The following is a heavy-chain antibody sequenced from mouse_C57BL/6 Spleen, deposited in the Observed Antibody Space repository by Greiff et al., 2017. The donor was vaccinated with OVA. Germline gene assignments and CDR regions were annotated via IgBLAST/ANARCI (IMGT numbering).Heavy chain of an antibody. D-gene: IGHD1-1*01. CDR1: GYTFTSYW. J-gene: IGHJ4*01. CDR2: IYPGSGST. V-gene: IGHV1-55*01. Sequence: VQLQQPGAELVKPGASVKMSCKASGYTFTSYWITWVKQRPGQGLEWIGDIYPGSGSTNYNEKFKSKATLTVDTSSSTAYMPLSSLTSEDSAVYYCARRYYGPYAMDYWGQGTSVTVSS. CDR3: ARRYYGPYAMDY.